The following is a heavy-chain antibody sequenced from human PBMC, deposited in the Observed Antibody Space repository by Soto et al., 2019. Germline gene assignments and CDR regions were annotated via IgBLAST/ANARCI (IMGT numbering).Heavy chain of an antibody. D-gene: IGHD3-22*01. J-gene: IGHJ6*02. CDR3: ARPQYYYDSSGYYGFNGMDV. V-gene: IGHV5-10-1*01. CDR1: GYSFTSYW. CDR2: IDPSDSYT. Sequence: GESLKISCKGSGYSFTSYWISWVRQMPGKGLEWMGRIDPSDSYTNYSPSFQGHVTISADKSISTAYLQWSSLKASDTAMYYCARPQYYYDSSGYYGFNGMDVWGQGTTATVS.